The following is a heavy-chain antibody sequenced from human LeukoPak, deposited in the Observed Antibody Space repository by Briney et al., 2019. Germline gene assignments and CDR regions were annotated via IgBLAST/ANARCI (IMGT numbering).Heavy chain of an antibody. D-gene: IGHD5-18*01. CDR3: ARDLISYVAFDI. CDR2: IYTSGST. J-gene: IGHJ3*02. V-gene: IGHV4-4*07. Sequence: SETLSLTCTVSGGSISSYYWSWIRQPAGKGLEWIGRIYTSGSTNYNPSLKSRVTMSVDTSKNQFSLKLSSVTAADTAVYYRARDLISYVAFDIWGQGTMVTVSS. CDR1: GGSISSYY.